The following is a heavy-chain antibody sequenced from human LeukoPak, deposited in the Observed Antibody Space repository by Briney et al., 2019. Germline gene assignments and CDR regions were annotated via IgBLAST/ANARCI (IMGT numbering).Heavy chain of an antibody. Sequence: GGSLRLSCAASEFSVGSNYMTWVRQAPGKGLEWVSLIYSGGSTYYADSVKGRFTISRDNAKNSLYLQMNSLRAEDTAVYYCAKIDYGDHYYYYYMDVWGKGTTVTVSS. V-gene: IGHV3-53*01. J-gene: IGHJ6*03. CDR2: IYSGGST. CDR3: AKIDYGDHYYYYYMDV. CDR1: EFSVGSNY. D-gene: IGHD4-17*01.